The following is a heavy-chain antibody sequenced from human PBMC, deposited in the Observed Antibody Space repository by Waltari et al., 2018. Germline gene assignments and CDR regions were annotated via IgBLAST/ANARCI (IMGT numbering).Heavy chain of an antibody. CDR3: ARHWKKSGYRFDP. V-gene: IGHV4-39*01. CDR1: GGSISSSNFY. CDR2: IYYGGGTYYSGLT. J-gene: IGHJ5*02. Sequence: QLQLQESGPGLVTPSETLSPTCTVSGGSISSSNFYWGWIRQTPGKGLEWIGNIYYGGGTYYSGLTYYNPSLNSRVTVSGDTSKNQFSLELSSVTAADTAVYYCARHWKKSGYRFDPWGQGTLVTVSS. D-gene: IGHD5-12*01.